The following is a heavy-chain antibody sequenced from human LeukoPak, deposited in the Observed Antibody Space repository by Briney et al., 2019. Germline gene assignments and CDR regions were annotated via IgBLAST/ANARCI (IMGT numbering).Heavy chain of an antibody. CDR2: IYYIGST. D-gene: IGHD3-10*01. CDR1: GGSISSGGNY. J-gene: IGHJ6*03. CDR3: ARGGDYYGSDSPYYSYMDV. Sequence: SETLSLTCTVSGGSISSGGNYWSWIRQHPGKGLEWIGYIYYIGSTYYNPSLKSRVTISVDTSKNQFSLKLSSVTAADTAVYYCARGGDYYGSDSPYYSYMDVWGKGNTVTVSS. V-gene: IGHV4-31*03.